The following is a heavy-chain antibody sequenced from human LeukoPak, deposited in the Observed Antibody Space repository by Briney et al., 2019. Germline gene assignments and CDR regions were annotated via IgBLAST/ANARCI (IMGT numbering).Heavy chain of an antibody. CDR2: IYYSGST. V-gene: IGHV4-59*08. Sequence: SETLSLTCTVSGGSISSYYWGWIRQPPGKGLEWIGYIYYSGSTNYNPSLESRVTISVDTSKNQFSLKLSSVTAADTAVYYCARGGEWASSSWYYSDYWGQGTLVTVSS. D-gene: IGHD6-13*01. CDR3: ARGGEWASSSWYYSDY. CDR1: GGSISSYY. J-gene: IGHJ4*02.